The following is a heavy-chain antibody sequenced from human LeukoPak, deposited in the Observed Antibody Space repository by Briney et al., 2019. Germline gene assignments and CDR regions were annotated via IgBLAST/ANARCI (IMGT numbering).Heavy chain of an antibody. J-gene: IGHJ4*02. D-gene: IGHD3-10*01. CDR3: ARGRGDPFGSGSQFDY. CDR2: IYYSGST. V-gene: IGHV4-59*01. CDR1: GGSISSYY. Sequence: SETLSLTXTVSGGSISSYYWSWIRQPPGKGLEWIGYIYYSGSTNYNPSLKSRVTISVDTSKNQFSLKLSSVTAADTAVYYCARGRGDPFGSGSQFDYWGQGTLVTVSS.